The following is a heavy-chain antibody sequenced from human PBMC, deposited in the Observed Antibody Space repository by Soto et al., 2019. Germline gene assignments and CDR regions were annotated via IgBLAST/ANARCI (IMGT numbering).Heavy chain of an antibody. CDR1: GFTFRSSW. Sequence: AGGSLRLFCAASGFTFRSSWMGWVRQAPGKGLEWVANIKQDGSNKYYADSVKGRFTISRDNSKNTLYLQMNSLRAEDTAVYYCARAHYYDSSGYYSNFDAFDIWGQGTMVTVSS. J-gene: IGHJ3*02. CDR2: IKQDGSNK. CDR3: ARAHYYDSSGYYSNFDAFDI. D-gene: IGHD3-22*01. V-gene: IGHV3-7*01.